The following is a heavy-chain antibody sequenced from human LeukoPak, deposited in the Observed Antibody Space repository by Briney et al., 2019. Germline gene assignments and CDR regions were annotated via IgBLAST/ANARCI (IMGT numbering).Heavy chain of an antibody. CDR1: GGSIRSYY. CDR3: ARDSGSGYYEA. D-gene: IGHD3-10*01. Sequence: SETLSLTCTVSGGSIRSYYWNWIRQPAGKGLGWIGRMHTSGSTNYNPSLKSRLTMSVDTSKNQFSLKMRSVTAADTAVYYCARDSGSGYYEAWGQGTLVTVSS. J-gene: IGHJ5*02. V-gene: IGHV4-4*07. CDR2: MHTSGST.